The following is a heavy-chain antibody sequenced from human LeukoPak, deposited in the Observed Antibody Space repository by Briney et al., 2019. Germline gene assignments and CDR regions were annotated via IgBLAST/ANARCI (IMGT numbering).Heavy chain of an antibody. D-gene: IGHD5-24*01. CDR1: GGTFSSYA. Sequence: ASVKVSCKASGGTFSSYAISWVRQAPGQGLEWMGRIIPILGIANYAQKFQGRVTITADKSTSTAYMELSSLRSEDTAVYYCARAGEMATIWFFDYWGQGTLVTVSS. V-gene: IGHV1-69*04. CDR2: IIPILGIA. J-gene: IGHJ4*02. CDR3: ARAGEMATIWFFDY.